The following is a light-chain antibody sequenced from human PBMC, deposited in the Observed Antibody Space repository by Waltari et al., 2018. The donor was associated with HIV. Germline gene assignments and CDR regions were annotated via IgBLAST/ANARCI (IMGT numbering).Light chain of an antibody. V-gene: IGLV1-44*01. CDR3: AAWDDSLNGVV. Sequence: QSVLTQPPSASGTPGQRVTISCSGSSPNLGSNTVNWYQQLPGTAPKLLIYSNNQRPSGVPDRVSCSKSGTSASLAISGLQSEDEADYYCAAWDDSLNGVVFGGGTKLTVL. CDR1: SPNLGSNT. CDR2: SNN. J-gene: IGLJ2*01.